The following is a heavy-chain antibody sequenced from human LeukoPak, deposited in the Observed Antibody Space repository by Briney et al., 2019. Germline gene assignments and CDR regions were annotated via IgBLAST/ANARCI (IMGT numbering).Heavy chain of an antibody. V-gene: IGHV3-15*01. CDR2: IKSKTYGETT. J-gene: IGHJ4*02. D-gene: IGHD2-2*01. CDR3: STYCDSTSCSPI. Sequence: GGSLRLSCAASGITFSNARMSWVRQAPGKGLEWVGRIKSKTYGETTDYAAPVKGRFTISRDDSKNTLYLQMNSLKTEDTAVYYCSTYCDSTSCSPIWGQGTLVTVSS. CDR1: GITFSNAR.